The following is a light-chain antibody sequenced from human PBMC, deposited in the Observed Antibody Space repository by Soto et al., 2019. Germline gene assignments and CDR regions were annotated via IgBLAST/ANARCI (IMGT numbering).Light chain of an antibody. CDR1: SSNIGSNY. V-gene: IGLV1-47*01. CDR2: RNN. Sequence: QSVLTQPPSASGTPGQRVTISCSGSSSNIGSNYVYWYQQLPGTAPKLLIYRNNRRPSGVPDRFSGSKSGTSASLAISGLRSEDEADYYCAAWDDSLSAFCVFGTGTKVTVL. J-gene: IGLJ1*01. CDR3: AAWDDSLSAFCV.